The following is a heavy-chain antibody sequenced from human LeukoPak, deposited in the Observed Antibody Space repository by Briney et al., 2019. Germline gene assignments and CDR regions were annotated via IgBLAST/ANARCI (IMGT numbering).Heavy chain of an antibody. Sequence: PGGSLRLSCAASKLTLTDAWMGWVRQAPGKGLEWVGRIKSKDDDGTTHYAAPVKGRFTISRDDSKNTLYLQMNNLKPEDTAVYYCTTVGDYWGQGTLVTVSS. CDR2: IKSKDDDGTT. V-gene: IGHV3-15*01. CDR3: TTVGDY. D-gene: IGHD3-16*01. CDR1: KLTLTDAW. J-gene: IGHJ4*02.